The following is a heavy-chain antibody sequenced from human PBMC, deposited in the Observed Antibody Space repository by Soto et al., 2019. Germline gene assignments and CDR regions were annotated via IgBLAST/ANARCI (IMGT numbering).Heavy chain of an antibody. V-gene: IGHV3-23*01. D-gene: IGHD3-16*02. J-gene: IGHJ5*02. Sequence: PGGSLRLSCAASGGTFSSYAMSWVRQAPGKGLEWVSAISGSGGSTYYADSVKGRFTISRDNSKNTLYLQMNSLRAEDTAVYYCATPRTYYDYIWGSYRHNWFDPWGQGTLVTVPQ. CDR2: ISGSGGST. CDR1: GGTFSSYA. CDR3: ATPRTYYDYIWGSYRHNWFDP.